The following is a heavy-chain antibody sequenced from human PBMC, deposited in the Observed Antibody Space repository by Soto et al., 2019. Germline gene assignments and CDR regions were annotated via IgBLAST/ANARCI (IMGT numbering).Heavy chain of an antibody. D-gene: IGHD4-17*01. J-gene: IGHJ6*02. Sequence: QVQLVQSGAEVKKPGASVKVSCKASGYPFSRSGISWMGQAPVQGLEWMGWISTYNADTNYAQKIQGRATLTTDTSTSTAFMELRSLRSDDTAVYYCARSGSVTYYYYGLDVWGQGTTVTVSS. CDR1: GYPFSRSG. CDR3: ARSGSVTYYYYGLDV. V-gene: IGHV1-18*01. CDR2: ISTYNADT.